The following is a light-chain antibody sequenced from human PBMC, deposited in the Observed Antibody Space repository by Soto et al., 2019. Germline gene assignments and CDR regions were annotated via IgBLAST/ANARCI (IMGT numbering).Light chain of an antibody. CDR3: QQSYSTPLT. CDR2: DAS. J-gene: IGKJ4*01. V-gene: IGKV1-39*01. CDR1: QSISSY. Sequence: DIQMTQSPSSLSASVGDRVTITCRASQSISSYLNWYQQKPGKAPKLLIYDASSLQSGVPSRFSGSGSGTEFTLTISSLQPEDFATYYCQQSYSTPLTFGGGTKVEIK.